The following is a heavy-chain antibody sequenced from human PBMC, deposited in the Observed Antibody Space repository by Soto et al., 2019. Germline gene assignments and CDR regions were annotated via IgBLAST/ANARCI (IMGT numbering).Heavy chain of an antibody. CDR2: ISSSSSYI. CDR3: ARDRRADGYYFDY. D-gene: IGHD5-12*01. V-gene: IGHV3-21*01. J-gene: IGHJ4*02. CDR1: GFTFSSYS. Sequence: EVQLVESGGGLVKPGGSLRLSCAASGFTFSSYSMNWVRQAPGKGLEWVSSISSSSSYIYYADSVKGRFTISRDNAKNSLYLHMNSLRAEDTAVYYCARDRRADGYYFDYWGQGTLVTVSS.